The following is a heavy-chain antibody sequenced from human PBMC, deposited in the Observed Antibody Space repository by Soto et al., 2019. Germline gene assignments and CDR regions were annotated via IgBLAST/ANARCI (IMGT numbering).Heavy chain of an antibody. CDR1: GGSFSGYY. Sequence: SETLSLTCGVSGGSFSGYYWTWIRQPPGTGLEWIGEINHSGSTNYNPSLKSRVTISVDTSKNQFSLKLTSVTAADTAVYYCARGSGWYYYWGQGTLVTVS. D-gene: IGHD6-19*01. V-gene: IGHV4-34*01. J-gene: IGHJ4*02. CDR2: INHSGST. CDR3: ARGSGWYYY.